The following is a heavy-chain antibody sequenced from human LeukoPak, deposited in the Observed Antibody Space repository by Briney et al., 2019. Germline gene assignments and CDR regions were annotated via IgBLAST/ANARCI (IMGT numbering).Heavy chain of an antibody. Sequence: ASVKVSCKASGGTFSSYAISWVRQAPGQGLEWMGGIIPIFGTANYAQKYQGRVTITADGSTSTAYMELSSLRSEDTAVYYCTNIAAAGTGSDYWGQGTLVTVSS. J-gene: IGHJ4*02. CDR3: TNIAAAGTGSDY. D-gene: IGHD6-13*01. V-gene: IGHV1-69*01. CDR2: IIPIFGTA. CDR1: GGTFSSYA.